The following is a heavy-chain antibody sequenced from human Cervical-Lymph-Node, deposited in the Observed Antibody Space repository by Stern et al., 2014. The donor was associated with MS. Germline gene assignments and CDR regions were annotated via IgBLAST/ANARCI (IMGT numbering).Heavy chain of an antibody. D-gene: IGHD3-10*01. CDR2: MKPNSGNT. CDR3: ARGGGVIITPLTS. CDR1: GYTFTNYD. Sequence: VQLVESGAEVKKPGASVKVSCKASGYTFTNYDINWVRQTTGQGLEWMGWMKPNSGNTGYAQKFQGRVTMTRNTSISTAYMELSSLSSDDTAVYYCARGGGVIITPLTSWSQGTLITVSS. V-gene: IGHV1-8*01. J-gene: IGHJ5*02.